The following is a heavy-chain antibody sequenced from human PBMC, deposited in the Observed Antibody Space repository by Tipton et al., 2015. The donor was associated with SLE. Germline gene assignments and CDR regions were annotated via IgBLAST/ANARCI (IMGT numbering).Heavy chain of an antibody. CDR3: ARVAVVTPRHAIDI. Sequence: TLSLTCSVSGVSVSSGGYYWTWIRQHPGEGLEWIGSVRYRGPTQYNPSLKSRVAISLDTSKNQFSLKLISVTAADTAVYYCARVAVVTPRHAIDIWGQGTVVTVSS. CDR1: GVSVSSGGYY. V-gene: IGHV4-31*03. CDR2: VRYRGPT. J-gene: IGHJ3*02. D-gene: IGHD4-23*01.